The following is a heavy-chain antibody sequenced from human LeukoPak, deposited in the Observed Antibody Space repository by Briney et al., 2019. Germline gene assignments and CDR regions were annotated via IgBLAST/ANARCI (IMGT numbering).Heavy chain of an antibody. CDR1: GGSISSYY. D-gene: IGHD3-22*01. Sequence: SETLSLTCTVSGGSISSYYWSWIRQPPGKGLEWIGYIYYSGSTNYNPSLKSRVTISVDTSKNQFSLKLSSVTAADTAVYYCARHMDSSGYNDAFDIWGQGTMVTVSS. CDR3: ARHMDSSGYNDAFDI. J-gene: IGHJ3*02. CDR2: IYYSGST. V-gene: IGHV4-59*08.